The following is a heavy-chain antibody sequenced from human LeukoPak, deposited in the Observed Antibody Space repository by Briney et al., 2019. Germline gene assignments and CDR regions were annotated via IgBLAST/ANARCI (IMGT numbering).Heavy chain of an antibody. CDR2: INHSGST. CDR3: ARRTRRYYGSGSYYTSDAFDI. D-gene: IGHD3-10*01. V-gene: IGHV4-34*01. J-gene: IGHJ3*02. CDR1: GGSFSGYY. Sequence: SETLSLTCAVYGGSFSGYYWSWIRQPPGKGLEWIGEINHSGSTNYNPSLKSRVTISVDTSKNQFSLKLSSVTAADTAVYYCARRTRRYYGSGSYYTSDAFDIWGQGTMVTVSS.